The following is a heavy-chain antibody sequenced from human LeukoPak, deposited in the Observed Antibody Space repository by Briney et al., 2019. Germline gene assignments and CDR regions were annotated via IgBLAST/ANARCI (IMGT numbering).Heavy chain of an antibody. CDR3: ATSRPFNY. CDR2: ISSSGSTI. J-gene: IGHJ4*02. V-gene: IGHV3-48*03. D-gene: IGHD2-2*01. CDR1: EFTLSSYE. Sequence: GGSLRLSCAASEFTLSSYEMNWVRQAPGKGLEWVSYISSSGSTIYYADSVKGRITISRDNAKNSLYLQMNSLRAEDTAVYYCATSRPFNYWGQGTLVTVSS.